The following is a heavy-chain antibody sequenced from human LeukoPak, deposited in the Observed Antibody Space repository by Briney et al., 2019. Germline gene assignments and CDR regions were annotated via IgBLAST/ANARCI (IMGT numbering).Heavy chain of an antibody. J-gene: IGHJ4*02. CDR3: ARSFCGGDCYSGDYYFDY. CDR1: GYSFTSYW. D-gene: IGHD2-21*02. V-gene: IGHV5-51*01. CDR2: IYPGDSDT. Sequence: GESLKISCKGSGYSFTSYWIGWVRQTPGKGLEWMGIIYPGDSDTRYSPSFQGQVTISADKSISTAYLQWSSLKASDTATYYCARSFCGGDCYSGDYYFDYWGQGTLVTVSS.